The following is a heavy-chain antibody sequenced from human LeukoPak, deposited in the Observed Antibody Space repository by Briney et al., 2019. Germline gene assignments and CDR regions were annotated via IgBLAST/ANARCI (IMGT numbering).Heavy chain of an antibody. J-gene: IGHJ4*02. V-gene: IGHV1-18*01. CDR2: ISAYNGNT. CDR3: ARDWRLLWFGELTFDY. CDR1: GYTFTSYG. D-gene: IGHD3-10*01. Sequence: ASVKVSCKASGYTFTSYGISWVRQAPGQGLEWMGWISAYNGNTNYAQKLQGRVTMTTDTSTSTAYMELRSLRSDDTAVYYCARDWRLLWFGELTFDYWGQGTLATVSS.